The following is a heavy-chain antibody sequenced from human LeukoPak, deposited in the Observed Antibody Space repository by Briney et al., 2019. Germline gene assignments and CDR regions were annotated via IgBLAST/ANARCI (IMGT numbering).Heavy chain of an antibody. Sequence: GGSLRLSCAASGFTFSDSWMSWVRQAPGKGLEWVANMSQDGSEKDYVDSVKGRFTISRDNARNSLYLQMGSLRAEDTAVYYCATYTHWVAGDVWGQGTTVTVSS. J-gene: IGHJ6*02. D-gene: IGHD3-16*01. CDR3: ATYTHWVAGDV. CDR2: MSQDGSEK. V-gene: IGHV3-7*01. CDR1: GFTFSDSW.